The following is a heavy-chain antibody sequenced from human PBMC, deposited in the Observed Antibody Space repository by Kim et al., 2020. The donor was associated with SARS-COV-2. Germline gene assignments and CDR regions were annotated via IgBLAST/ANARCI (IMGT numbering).Heavy chain of an antibody. J-gene: IGHJ3*02. V-gene: IGHV1-69*06. Sequence: SVKVSCKASGGTFSSYAISWVRQAPGQGLEWMGGIIPIFGTANYAQKFQGRVTITADKSTSTAYMELSSLRSEDTAVYYCARESAAAGRRRDAFDIWGQGTMVTVSS. D-gene: IGHD6-13*01. CDR3: ARESAAAGRRRDAFDI. CDR1: GGTFSSYA. CDR2: IIPIFGTA.